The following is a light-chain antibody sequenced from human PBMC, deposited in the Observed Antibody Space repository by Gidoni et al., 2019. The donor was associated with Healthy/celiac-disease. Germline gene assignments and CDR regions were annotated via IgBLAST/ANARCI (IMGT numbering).Light chain of an antibody. V-gene: IGKV3-11*01. CDR3: QQRSRT. J-gene: IGKJ1*01. CDR1: PSVISY. Sequence: EIELTQYPATLSLSPGERATLSCRASPSVISYLAWYQQNPGQAPRLLIYDASTRATGIPSRFSGSGSVTDFTLTISRLEPEDFAVYYCQQRSRTFGQGTKVEIK. CDR2: DAS.